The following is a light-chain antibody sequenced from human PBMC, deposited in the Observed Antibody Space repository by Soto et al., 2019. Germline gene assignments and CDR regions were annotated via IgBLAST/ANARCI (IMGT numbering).Light chain of an antibody. CDR1: QTISSW. J-gene: IGKJ1*01. V-gene: IGKV1-5*03. Sequence: DIQMTQSPSTLSGSVGDRVTIICRASQTISSWLAWYQQKGGQAPKLLISKASILDSGVPSRFSGSGSGTEFNLTISSLQPEDFATYYCQQYNSFIWTFGQGTKVDI. CDR2: KAS. CDR3: QQYNSFIWT.